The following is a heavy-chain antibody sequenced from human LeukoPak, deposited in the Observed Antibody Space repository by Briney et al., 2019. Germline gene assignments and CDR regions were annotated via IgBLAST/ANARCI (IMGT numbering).Heavy chain of an antibody. CDR2: IYYSGST. Sequence: PSQTLSLTCTVSGGWLGSGGYYWSWIRQHPGKGMEGMGYIYYSGSTYYNPSLKSRVTISVDTSKNQFSLKLSSVTAADTAVYYCARDDGAADGMDVWGQGTTVTVSS. V-gene: IGHV4-31*03. D-gene: IGHD6-13*01. CDR1: GGWLGSGGYY. CDR3: ARDDGAADGMDV. J-gene: IGHJ6*02.